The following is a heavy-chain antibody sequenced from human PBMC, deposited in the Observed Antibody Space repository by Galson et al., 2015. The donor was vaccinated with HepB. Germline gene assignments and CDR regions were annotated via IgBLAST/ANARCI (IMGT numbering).Heavy chain of an antibody. CDR2: IWYDGSNK. V-gene: IGHV3-33*08. J-gene: IGHJ5*02. CDR3: ARDPGRKYDFWSGYIPRWFDP. Sequence: SLRLSCAASGFTFSGYGMHWVRQAPGKGLEWVAVIWYDGSNKYYADSVKGRFTISRDNSKNTLYLQMNSLRAEDTAVYYCARDPGRKYDFWSGYIPRWFDPWGQGTLVTVSS. D-gene: IGHD3-3*01. CDR1: GFTFSGYG.